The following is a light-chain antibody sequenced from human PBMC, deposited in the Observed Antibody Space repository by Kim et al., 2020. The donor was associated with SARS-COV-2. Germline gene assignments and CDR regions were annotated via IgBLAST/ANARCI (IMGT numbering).Light chain of an antibody. J-gene: IGKJ2*01. CDR2: DAS. Sequence: LAPGHRATLSCRASQTITNRYLAWYQQKPRQAPRLLIYDASSRATGIPDRFSGSGSGTVFTLTISRLEPEDFAVYYCQHYGRSPYTFGQGTKLEI. V-gene: IGKV3-20*01. CDR1: QTITNRY. CDR3: QHYGRSPYT.